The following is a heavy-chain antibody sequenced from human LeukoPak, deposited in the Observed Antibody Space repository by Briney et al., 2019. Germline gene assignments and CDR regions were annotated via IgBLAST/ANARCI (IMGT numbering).Heavy chain of an antibody. V-gene: IGHV4-4*02. CDR1: GGSISSSNW. CDR3: ARLIRITMIEENDAFDI. D-gene: IGHD3-22*01. J-gene: IGHJ3*02. Sequence: SETLSLTCAVSGGSISSSNWWSWVRQPPGKGLEWIGEIYRSGSTNYNPSLKSRVTISVDKSKNQFSLKLSSVTAADTAVYYCARLIRITMIEENDAFDIWGQGTMVTVSS. CDR2: IYRSGST.